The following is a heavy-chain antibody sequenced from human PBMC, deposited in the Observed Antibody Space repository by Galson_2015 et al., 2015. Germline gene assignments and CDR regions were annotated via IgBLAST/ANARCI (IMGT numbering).Heavy chain of an antibody. V-gene: IGHV6-1*01. CDR2: IQHKCKGHN. J-gene: IGHJ3*02. D-gene: IGHD3-10*01. Sequence: CAMYGHRLCSISAARNQHMQCPPRGLEGPGRIQHKCKGHNGYAVSVKGRITINPDTSKNQFYLQLNSVTPEDTAVYYSARDSNDDVGCYYDIDFVAGDAFDIWGQGTMVTVSS. CDR1: GHRLCSISAA. CDR3: ARDSNDDVGCYYDIDFVAGDAFDI.